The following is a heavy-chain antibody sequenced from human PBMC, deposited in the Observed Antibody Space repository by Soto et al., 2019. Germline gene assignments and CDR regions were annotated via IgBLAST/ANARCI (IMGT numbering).Heavy chain of an antibody. Sequence: SQTLSLTCAITGDSVSSNSAGWSWVRQSPSRGLEWLGRTYYRSKWYYEYAVSVRGRITINPDTSKNQYSLQLNSVTPEDTAVYFCARERCSGGSCYYYYYYYGMDVWGQGTTVTVSS. CDR3: ARERCSGGSCYYYYYYYGMDV. CDR1: GDSVSSNSAG. V-gene: IGHV6-1*01. J-gene: IGHJ6*02. CDR2: TYYRSKWYY. D-gene: IGHD2-15*01.